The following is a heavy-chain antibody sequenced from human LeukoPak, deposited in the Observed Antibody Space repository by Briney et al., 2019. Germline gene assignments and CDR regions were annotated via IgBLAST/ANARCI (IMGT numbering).Heavy chain of an antibody. CDR2: ISRSGGST. V-gene: IGHV3-23*01. CDR1: GFTFDDHG. Sequence: PGGSLRLSCAASGFTFDDHGMSWVRQAPGKGLEWVSSISRSGGSTHYADSVKGRFTISRDNSKNMLSLQMNSLRAEDTAVYYCAKGMGYASGSSYSYYYYMDVWGKGTTVTISS. CDR3: AKGMGYASGSSYSYYYYMDV. J-gene: IGHJ6*03. D-gene: IGHD3-10*01.